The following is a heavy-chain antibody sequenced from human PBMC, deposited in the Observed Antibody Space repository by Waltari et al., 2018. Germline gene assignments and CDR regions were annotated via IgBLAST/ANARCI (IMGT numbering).Heavy chain of an antibody. CDR3: ATAPYGSGSYYVDY. V-gene: IGHV3-23*01. CDR1: GFNFRSYA. CDR2: ISGSGGST. D-gene: IGHD3-10*01. J-gene: IGHJ4*02. Sequence: EVQLLESGGGLVQPGGSLRLSCAASGFNFRSYALIWVRQAPGKGLGWVSAISGSGGSTYYADSVKGRFTISRDNSKNTLYLQMNSLRAEDTAVYYCATAPYGSGSYYVDYWGQGTLVTVSS.